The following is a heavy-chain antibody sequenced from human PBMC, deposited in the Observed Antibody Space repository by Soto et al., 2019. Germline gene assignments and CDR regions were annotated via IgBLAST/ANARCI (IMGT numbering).Heavy chain of an antibody. CDR1: GLTVSGKKY. Sequence: RGSLRISCVASGLTVSGKKYMAWVRQAPGKGLEWVSVIHSDGNTYHSGSVWGRFTISRDNSKNTVFLQMNSLRAEDTAVYFCARIGVVAGLPQNFDLWGRGTLVTVSS. CDR3: ARIGVVAGLPQNFDL. D-gene: IGHD6-6*01. CDR2: IHSDGNT. J-gene: IGHJ2*01. V-gene: IGHV3-53*01.